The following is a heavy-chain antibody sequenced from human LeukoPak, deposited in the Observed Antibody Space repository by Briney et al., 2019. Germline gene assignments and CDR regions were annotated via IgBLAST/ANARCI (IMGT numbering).Heavy chain of an antibody. V-gene: IGHV2-5*01. CDR2: IYWNDDK. D-gene: IGHD3-22*01. Sequence: SGPTLVKPTQTLTLTCTFSGFSFNSAGVGVGWIRQPPGKALEWLALIYWNDDKRYSPSLKSRLTITKDTSKNQVVLTMTNMDPVDTATYYCAHRGSSHDTSLRFDPWGQGTLVTVSS. J-gene: IGHJ5*02. CDR3: AHRGSSHDTSLRFDP. CDR1: GFSFNSAGVG.